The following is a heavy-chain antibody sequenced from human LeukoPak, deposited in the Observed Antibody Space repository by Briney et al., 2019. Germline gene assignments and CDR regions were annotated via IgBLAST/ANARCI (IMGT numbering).Heavy chain of an antibody. D-gene: IGHD4-17*01. J-gene: IGHJ4*02. CDR2: IKKDGSEK. Sequence: GGSLRLSCAASGFTSSSYWMSWVRQAPGKGLEWVANIKKDGSEKYYVDSVKGRFTISRDNAKNSLYLQMNSLRAEDTAMYYCARGGNDYGDRAIDFWGQGTLVIVSS. V-gene: IGHV3-7*01. CDR1: GFTSSSYW. CDR3: ARGGNDYGDRAIDF.